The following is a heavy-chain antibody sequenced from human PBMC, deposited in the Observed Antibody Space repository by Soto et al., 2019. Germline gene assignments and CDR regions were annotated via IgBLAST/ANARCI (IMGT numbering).Heavy chain of an antibody. CDR2: INHSGST. CDR1: GGSFSGYY. CDR3: ARGRWVRGVIIPNDY. V-gene: IGHV4-34*01. D-gene: IGHD3-10*01. J-gene: IGHJ4*02. Sequence: SETLSLTCAVYGGSFSGYYWSWIRQPPGKGLEWIGEINHSGSTNYIPSLKSRVTISVDTSKDQFSLKLSSVTAADTAVYYCARGRWVRGVIIPNDYWGQGTLVTAPQ.